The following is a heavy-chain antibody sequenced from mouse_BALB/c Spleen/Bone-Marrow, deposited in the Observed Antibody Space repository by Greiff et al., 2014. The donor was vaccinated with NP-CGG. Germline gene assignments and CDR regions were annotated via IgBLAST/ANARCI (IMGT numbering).Heavy chain of an antibody. Sequence: EVKLEESGGGLVQPGGSLKLSCAASGFTFSSYGMSWVRQTPDKRLELVATINNNDGNTYYPDSVKGRFTISRANAKNTLYLQMXXXXSEDTAMYYCARDNYGSRFDYWGQGTTLTVSS. J-gene: IGHJ2*01. CDR3: ARDNYGSRFDY. CDR1: GFTFSSYG. D-gene: IGHD1-1*01. CDR2: INNNDGNT. V-gene: IGHV5-6-3*01.